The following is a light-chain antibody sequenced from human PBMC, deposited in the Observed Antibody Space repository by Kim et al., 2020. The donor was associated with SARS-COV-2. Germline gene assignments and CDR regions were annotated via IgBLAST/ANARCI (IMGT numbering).Light chain of an antibody. CDR3: AAWDDSLSGPV. V-gene: IGLV1-47*01. CDR1: SSNIGSNY. CDR2: RNN. J-gene: IGLJ2*01. Sequence: GQGVTISCSGTSSNIGSNYVYWYQQLPGTAPKLLIYRNNQRPSGVPDRFSGSKSGTSASLAISGLRSEDEADYYCAAWDDSLSGPVFGGGTKVTVL.